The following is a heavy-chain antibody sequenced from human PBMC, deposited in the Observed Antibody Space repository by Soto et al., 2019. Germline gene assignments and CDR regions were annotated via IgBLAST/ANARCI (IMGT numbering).Heavy chain of an antibody. D-gene: IGHD3-10*01. J-gene: IGHJ4*02. V-gene: IGHV3-72*01. CDR2: SRNKGNGYST. CDR3: ARVWIGNYGEYDS. Sequence: EVHLVESGGGLVQPGGSLRLSCVASGFTLSDHYMDWVRQAPGKGLEWVGRSRNKGNGYSTEYAASVRGRFTISRDDSESSMYLQMNSLKTEDTAVYYCARVWIGNYGEYDSWGQGTLVTVSS. CDR1: GFTLSDHY.